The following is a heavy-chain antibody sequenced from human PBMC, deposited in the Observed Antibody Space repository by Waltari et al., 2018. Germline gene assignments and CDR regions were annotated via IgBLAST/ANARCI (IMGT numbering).Heavy chain of an antibody. D-gene: IGHD6-6*01. V-gene: IGHV3-7*01. J-gene: IGHJ4*02. Sequence: EVQLVESGGGLVQPGGSLRLSCAASGFTFSSYWMSWVRQAPGKGLGWVANIKQDGSEKYYVDSVKGRFTISRDNAKNSLYLQMNSLRAEDTAVYYCARGAARAPFYYFDYWGQGTLVTVSS. CDR2: IKQDGSEK. CDR1: GFTFSSYW. CDR3: ARGAARAPFYYFDY.